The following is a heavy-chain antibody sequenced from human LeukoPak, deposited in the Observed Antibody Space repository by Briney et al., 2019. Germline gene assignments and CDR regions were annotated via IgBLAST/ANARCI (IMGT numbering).Heavy chain of an antibody. CDR2: IYHSGST. CDR3: ARHVRITMIVDAWSWFDP. Sequence: PSETLSLTCAVSGGSISSSNWWSWVRQPPGKGLEWIGEIYHSGSTNYNPSLKSRVTISVDTSKNQFSLKLSSVTAADTAVYYCARHVRITMIVDAWSWFDPWGQGTLVTVSS. V-gene: IGHV4-4*02. D-gene: IGHD3-22*01. CDR1: GGSISSSNW. J-gene: IGHJ5*02.